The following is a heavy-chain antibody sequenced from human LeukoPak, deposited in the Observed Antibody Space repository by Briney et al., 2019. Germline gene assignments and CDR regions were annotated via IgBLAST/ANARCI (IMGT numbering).Heavy chain of an antibody. CDR2: IKQDGSEK. CDR3: ARGLRYFDWLLPPFDY. CDR1: GITFSSYW. V-gene: IGHV3-7*01. D-gene: IGHD3-9*01. Sequence: PGGSLTLSCAASGITFSSYWMSWVRQAPGKGLEWVANIKQDGSEKYYVDSVKGRLTISRDNAKNSLYLQMNSLRAEDTAVYYCARGLRYFDWLLPPFDYWGQGTLVTVSS. J-gene: IGHJ4*02.